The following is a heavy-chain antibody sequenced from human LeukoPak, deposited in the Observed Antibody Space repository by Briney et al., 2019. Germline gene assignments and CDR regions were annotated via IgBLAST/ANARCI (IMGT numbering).Heavy chain of an antibody. D-gene: IGHD3-10*01. J-gene: IGHJ4*02. CDR3: ARAQTGTL. Sequence: ASVKVSCKASGYTFIGYDLNWVRQATGQGLEWMGWMNPNSGNTGYAQTFQDRVTMSRDTSISTAYMELSSLTSEDTAVYYCARAQTGTLWGQGTLVTVSS. CDR2: MNPNSGNT. V-gene: IGHV1-8*01. CDR1: GYTFIGYD.